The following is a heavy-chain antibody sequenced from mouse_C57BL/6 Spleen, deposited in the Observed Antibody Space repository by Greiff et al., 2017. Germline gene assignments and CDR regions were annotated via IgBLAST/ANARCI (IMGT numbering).Heavy chain of an antibody. CDR1: GYTFTSYW. CDR3: ARGDYGNYDAMDY. CDR2: INPSSGYT. D-gene: IGHD2-1*01. Sequence: VQLQQSGADLAKPGASVKLSCKASGYTFTSYWMHWVKQRPGQGLEWIGYINPSSGYTKYNQKFKDKATLTADKSSSTAYMQLSSLTYEDSAVYYCARGDYGNYDAMDYWGQGTSVTVSS. V-gene: IGHV1-7*01. J-gene: IGHJ4*01.